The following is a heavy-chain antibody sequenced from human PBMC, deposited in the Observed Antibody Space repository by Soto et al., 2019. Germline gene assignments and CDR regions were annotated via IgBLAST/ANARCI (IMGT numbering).Heavy chain of an antibody. Sequence: QVQLVQSGAEVKEPGASVKVSCKASGYTFANDYIHWVRQVPGQRLEWMGRIKPSGGATLYEQKFQGRVTMTRDTSTNKLYMDLSRMRSDDTAMYYCSRDTRSISGVAQTAFDFWGQGTLVTVSS. V-gene: IGHV1-46*01. CDR3: SRDTRSISGVAQTAFDF. J-gene: IGHJ4*02. CDR1: GYTFANDY. CDR2: IKPSGGAT. D-gene: IGHD3-3*01.